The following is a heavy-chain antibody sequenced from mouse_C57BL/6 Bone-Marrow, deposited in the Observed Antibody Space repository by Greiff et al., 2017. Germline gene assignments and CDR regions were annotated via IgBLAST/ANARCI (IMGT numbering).Heavy chain of an antibody. J-gene: IGHJ4*01. Sequence: DVQLVESGGDLVKPGGSLKLSCAASGFTFSSYGMSWVRQTPDKRLEWVATISSGGSYTYYPDSVKGRFTISRDNAKNTLYLQMSSLKSEDTAMYYCARDYAMDYWGQGTSVTVSS. CDR3: ARDYAMDY. V-gene: IGHV5-6*01. CDR2: ISSGGSYT. CDR1: GFTFSSYG.